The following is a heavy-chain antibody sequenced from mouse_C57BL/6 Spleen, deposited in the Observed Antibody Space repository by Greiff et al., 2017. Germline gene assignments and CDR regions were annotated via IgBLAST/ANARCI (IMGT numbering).Heavy chain of an antibody. Sequence: QVQLHQSGAELVRPGASVKLSCKASGYTFTDYYINWVKQRPGQGLEWIARIYPGSGNTYYNEKFKGKATLTAEKSSSTAYMQLSSLTSEDSAVYFCARSDDYEPWYFDVWGTGTTVTVSS. CDR3: ARSDDYEPWYFDV. J-gene: IGHJ1*03. CDR1: GYTFTDYY. CDR2: IYPGSGNT. D-gene: IGHD2-4*01. V-gene: IGHV1-76*01.